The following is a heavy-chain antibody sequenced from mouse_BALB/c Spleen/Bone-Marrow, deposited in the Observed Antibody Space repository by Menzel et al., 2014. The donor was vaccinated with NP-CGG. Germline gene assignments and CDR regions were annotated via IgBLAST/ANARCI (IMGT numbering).Heavy chain of an antibody. CDR3: ARSYRYDYWSGDD. D-gene: IGHD2-14*01. J-gene: IGHJ1*01. Sequence: EVQLQQSGPVLVKPGASGRVSCKASGFSFTDYNLYWVKRSHGKSLEWIGYIDPYNGGTTYNPQFKGKATLTVDKSSSTAFMRLNSLSTEGCAVCSCARSYRYDYWSGDDWGAGTTVPVPS. V-gene: IGHV1S135*01. CDR2: IDPYNGGT. CDR1: GFSFTDYN.